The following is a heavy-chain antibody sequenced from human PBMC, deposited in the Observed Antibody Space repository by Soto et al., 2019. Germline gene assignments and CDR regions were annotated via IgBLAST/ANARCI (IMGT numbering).Heavy chain of an antibody. CDR1: GYPFTGYY. CDR3: ARDLRVSSSSMLPSYGMDV. CDR2: INPNSGGT. D-gene: IGHD6-6*01. Sequence: GASVKVSGKASGYPFTGYYMHWVRQAPGQGLEWMGWINPNSGGTNYAQKFQGWVTMTRDTSISTAYMELSRLRSDDTAVYYCARDLRVSSSSMLPSYGMDVWGQGTTVTVSS. V-gene: IGHV1-2*04. J-gene: IGHJ6*02.